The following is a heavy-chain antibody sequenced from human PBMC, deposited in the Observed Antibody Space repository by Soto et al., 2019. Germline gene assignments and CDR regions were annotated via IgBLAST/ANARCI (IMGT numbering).Heavy chain of an antibody. CDR2: AYWDDDN. Sequence: QITLKESGPALMKATQTLTLTCTFSGFSLTTRPVGLGCLRQAPGKALEWLAFAYWDDDNRYNPSLKNRLSITKDTSKSQVVLTMTNMDPVDTATYYCAHRHDYNGNWDGGYFDSWGPGTLVTVSS. CDR3: AHRHDYNGNWDGGYFDS. V-gene: IGHV2-5*02. J-gene: IGHJ4*02. CDR1: GFSLTTRPVG. D-gene: IGHD1-1*01.